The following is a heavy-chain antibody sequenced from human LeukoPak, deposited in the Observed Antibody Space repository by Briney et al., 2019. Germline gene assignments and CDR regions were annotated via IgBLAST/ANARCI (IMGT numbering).Heavy chain of an antibody. Sequence: SETLSLTCTVAGGSISSYYWSWIRQPPGKGLEWIGYISYSGSTSYDPSLKSRVTISVDTSKNQFSLKLSSVTAADTAVYYCARERTSGYSYYFDYWGQGTLVTVSS. CDR1: GGSISSYY. V-gene: IGHV4-59*01. CDR3: ARERTSGYSYYFDY. J-gene: IGHJ4*02. D-gene: IGHD3-22*01. CDR2: ISYSGST.